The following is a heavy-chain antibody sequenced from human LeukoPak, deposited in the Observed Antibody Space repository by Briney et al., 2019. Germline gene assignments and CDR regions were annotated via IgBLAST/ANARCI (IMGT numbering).Heavy chain of an antibody. D-gene: IGHD4-11*01. CDR3: ARHGGTRVTLVEVYYFYY. J-gene: IGHJ4*02. CDR1: GGSITTSSYY. Sequence: PSETLSLTCSVSGGSITTSSYYWGWIRQPPEKGLEWGGSIYYTGGTFYSPSLKRRVTIAVYTSKNQFPLKLSSVNAADTAVYYCARHGGTRVTLVEVYYFYYWGQGTPVTVSS. CDR2: IYYTGGT. V-gene: IGHV4-39*01.